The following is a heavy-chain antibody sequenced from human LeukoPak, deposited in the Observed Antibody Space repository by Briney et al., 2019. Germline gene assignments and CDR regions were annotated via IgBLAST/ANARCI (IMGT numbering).Heavy chain of an antibody. V-gene: IGHV4-39*07. CDR3: ARASSSSHYFDY. CDR2: IYYSGST. D-gene: IGHD6-6*01. J-gene: IGHJ4*02. Sequence: SSETLSLTCTVSGGSISSSSYYWGWIRQPPGKGLEWIGSIYYSGSTYYNPSLKSRVTISVDTSKNQFSLKLSSVTAADTAVYYCARASSSSHYFDYWGQGTLVTVSS. CDR1: GGSISSSSYY.